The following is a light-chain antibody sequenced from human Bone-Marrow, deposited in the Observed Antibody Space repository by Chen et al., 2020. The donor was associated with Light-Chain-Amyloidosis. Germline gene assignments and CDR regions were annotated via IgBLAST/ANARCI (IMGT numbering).Light chain of an antibody. CDR3: QSYQGSSQGV. CDR2: EDD. Sequence: NFMLTQPHSVSESPGKTVIISCTRSSGSIATNYVQWYQQRPGSSPTTVIYEDDQRPSGVPDRFSGSLDRSSNSASLTISGLKTEYEADYYCQSYQGSSQGVFGGGTKLTVL. V-gene: IGLV6-57*01. CDR1: SGSIATNY. J-gene: IGLJ3*02.